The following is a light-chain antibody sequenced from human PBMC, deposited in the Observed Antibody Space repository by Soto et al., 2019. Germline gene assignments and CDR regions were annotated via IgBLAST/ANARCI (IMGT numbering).Light chain of an antibody. CDR1: SSNIGSNY. Sequence: QSVLTQPPSASGTPGQRVTISCSGSSSNIGSNYVYWYQQLPGTAPKLLIYRNNQRPSGVPDRFSGSKSGTSASLAISGLRSEDEADYYCAAWDDSLSYVFGTGTKVT. J-gene: IGLJ1*01. CDR3: AAWDDSLSYV. V-gene: IGLV1-47*01. CDR2: RNN.